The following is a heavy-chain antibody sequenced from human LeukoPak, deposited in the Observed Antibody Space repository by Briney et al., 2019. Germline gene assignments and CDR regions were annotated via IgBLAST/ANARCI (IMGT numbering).Heavy chain of an antibody. Sequence: GGSLRLSCAASGVTHSDYAMAWVRRAPGKGLEWVSSISNTGGSTFYADSVKGRFTISRDKPKNKMYLQMNSLRHNDTATYYCAKASGADKYGMDVWGQGTTVIVSS. J-gene: IGHJ6*02. CDR2: ISNTGGST. D-gene: IGHD3-3*01. CDR1: GVTHSDYA. V-gene: IGHV3-23*01. CDR3: AKASGADKYGMDV.